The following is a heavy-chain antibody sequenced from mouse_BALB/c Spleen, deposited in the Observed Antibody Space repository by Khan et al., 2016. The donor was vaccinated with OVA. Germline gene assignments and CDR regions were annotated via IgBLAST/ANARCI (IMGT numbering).Heavy chain of an antibody. CDR3: ARLGPGFAY. CDR2: ISYIGST. Sequence: VQLKESGPGLVKPSQSLSLTCTVTGYSITSDYAWNWIRQFPGNKLEWMGYISYIGSTSYNPSLKSRISITRDTSKNQFFLQLNSVTTEDTATYDCARLGPGFAYWGQGTLVTVSA. V-gene: IGHV3-2*02. CDR1: GYSITSDYA. D-gene: IGHD4-1*01. J-gene: IGHJ3*01.